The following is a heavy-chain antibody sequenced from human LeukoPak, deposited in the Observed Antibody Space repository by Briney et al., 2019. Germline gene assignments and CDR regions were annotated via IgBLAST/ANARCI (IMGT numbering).Heavy chain of an antibody. CDR2: ISSSSSYI. CDR1: GFTFSSYS. J-gene: IGHJ4*02. D-gene: IGHD6-19*01. CDR3: ARDVGAVAALYYFDY. Sequence: GGSLRLSCAASGFTFSSYSMNWVRQAPGKGLEWVSSISSSSSYIYYADSVKGRFTISRDNAKNSLYLQMNSLRAEDTAVYYCARDVGAVAALYYFDYWGQGTLVTVSS. V-gene: IGHV3-21*01.